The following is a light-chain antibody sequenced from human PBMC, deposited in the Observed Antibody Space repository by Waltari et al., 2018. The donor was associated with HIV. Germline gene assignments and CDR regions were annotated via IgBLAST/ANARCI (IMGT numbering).Light chain of an antibody. CDR3: QQYHTFRYT. J-gene: IGKJ2*01. Sequence: DIQLTQSPSTLSAAVGDRITITCRASQSISDELAWYQKKVGKAPNLLIYKASTLETGVPSRFSGGGSETEFILTISSLQPDDFATYYCQQYHTFRYTFGQGTKLEIK. CDR2: KAS. V-gene: IGKV1-5*03. CDR1: QSISDE.